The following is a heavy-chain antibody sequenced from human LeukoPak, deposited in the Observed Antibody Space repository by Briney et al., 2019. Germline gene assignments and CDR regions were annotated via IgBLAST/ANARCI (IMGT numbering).Heavy chain of an antibody. CDR2: ISWNSGSI. CDR3: AKDRSSSPNSFDY. D-gene: IGHD6-13*01. Sequence: GGSLRLSCAASGFTFDGYAMHWVRQAPGKGLEWVSGISWNSGSIGYADSVKGRFTISRGNAKNSLYLQMNSLRAEDTALYYCAKDRSSSPNSFDYWGQGTLVTVSS. V-gene: IGHV3-9*01. J-gene: IGHJ4*02. CDR1: GFTFDGYA.